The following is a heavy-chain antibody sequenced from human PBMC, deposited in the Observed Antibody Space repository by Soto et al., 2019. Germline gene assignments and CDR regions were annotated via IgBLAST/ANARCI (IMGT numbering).Heavy chain of an antibody. CDR3: ARDLQADY. Sequence: GASLKLSCKSSGYPFTSYAIHWVRQAPGQRLEWMGWINAGNGNTKYSQKFQGRVTITRDTSASTAYMELSSLRSEDTAVYYCARDLQADYWGQGTLVTVSS. CDR2: INAGNGNT. CDR1: GYPFTSYA. J-gene: IGHJ4*02. V-gene: IGHV1-3*01.